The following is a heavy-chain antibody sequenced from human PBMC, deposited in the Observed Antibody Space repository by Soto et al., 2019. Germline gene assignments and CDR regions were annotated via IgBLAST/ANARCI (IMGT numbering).Heavy chain of an antibody. V-gene: IGHV4-30-4*01. Sequence: SETLSLTCTVSGGSISSGDYYWSWIRQPPGKGLEWIGYIYYSGSTYYNPSLKSRVTISVDTSKNQFSLKLSSVTAADTAVYYCARVVSGYDFWSGLDYWGQGTLVTVSS. CDR3: ARVVSGYDFWSGLDY. J-gene: IGHJ4*02. CDR2: IYYSGST. D-gene: IGHD3-3*01. CDR1: GGSISSGDYY.